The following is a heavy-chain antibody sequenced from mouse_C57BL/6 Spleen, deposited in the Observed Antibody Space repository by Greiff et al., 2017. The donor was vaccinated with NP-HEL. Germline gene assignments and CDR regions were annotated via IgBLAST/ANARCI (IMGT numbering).Heavy chain of an antibody. CDR3: ERRIFTTVIAHDYSAVDY. D-gene: IGHD1-1*01. CDR2: INPSSGYT. J-gene: IGHJ4*01. V-gene: IGHV1-7*01. CDR1: GYTFTSYW. Sequence: QVHVKQSGAELAKPGASVKLSCKASGYTFTSYWMHWVKQRPGQGLEWIGYINPSSGYTKYNQKFKDKATLTADKSSSTAYMQLRSLTYEDSAVYYCERRIFTTVIAHDYSAVDYWGKGTSVTVST.